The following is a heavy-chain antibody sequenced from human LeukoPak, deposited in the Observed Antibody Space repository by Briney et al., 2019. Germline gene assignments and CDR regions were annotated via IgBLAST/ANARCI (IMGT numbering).Heavy chain of an antibody. J-gene: IGHJ4*02. Sequence: GASVKVSCKASGYTFTSYGISWVRQAPGQGLEWMGWISAYNGNTNYAQKLQGRVTMTTDTSTSTAYMGLRSLRSDDTAVYYCARDSDLGYCSSTSCLLGDYWGQGTLVTVSS. CDR3: ARDSDLGYCSSTSCLLGDY. CDR2: ISAYNGNT. V-gene: IGHV1-18*01. CDR1: GYTFTSYG. D-gene: IGHD2-2*01.